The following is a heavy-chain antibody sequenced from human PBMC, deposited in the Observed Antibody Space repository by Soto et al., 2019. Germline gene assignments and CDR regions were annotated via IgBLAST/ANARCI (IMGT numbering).Heavy chain of an antibody. D-gene: IGHD2-15*01. CDR3: ARDSYCSGGSCYEQYYYYYGMDV. Sequence: PGGSLRLSCAASGFTFSSYSMNWVRQAPGKGLEWVSYISSIISTIYYADSVKGRFIISRDNANNSLYLQMNSLRDEDTAVYYCARDSYCSGGSCYEQYYYYYGMDVWGQGTTVTVSS. CDR2: ISSIISTI. V-gene: IGHV3-48*02. J-gene: IGHJ6*02. CDR1: GFTFSSYS.